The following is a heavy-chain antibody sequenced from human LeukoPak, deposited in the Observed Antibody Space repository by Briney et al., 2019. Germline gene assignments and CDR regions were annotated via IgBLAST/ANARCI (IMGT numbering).Heavy chain of an antibody. Sequence: GGSLRLSCAASGFTFSSYSMNWVRQAPGKGLEWVSYISSSSSTIYYADSVKGRFTISRDNAKNSLYLQMNSLRAEDTAVYYCARTERWGYYYYGMDVWGQGTTVTVSS. CDR3: ARTERWGYYYYGMDV. CDR2: ISSSSSTI. J-gene: IGHJ6*02. CDR1: GFTFSSYS. V-gene: IGHV3-48*04. D-gene: IGHD4-23*01.